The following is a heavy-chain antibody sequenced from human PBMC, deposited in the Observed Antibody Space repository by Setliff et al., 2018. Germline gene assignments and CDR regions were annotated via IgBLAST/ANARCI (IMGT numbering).Heavy chain of an antibody. V-gene: IGHV4-38-2*01. CDR1: DFCVSSVYY. D-gene: IGHD2-2*01. CDR3: ARTSTGRYFDL. Sequence: SETLSLTCAVSDFCVSSVYYWGWIRQPPGKGLEWIANVYYSGSTYYNPSLESRVTMSVDTSKSQFSLNLYSVTAADTAVYYCARTSTGRYFDLWGRGTLVTVSS. CDR2: VYYSGST. J-gene: IGHJ2*01.